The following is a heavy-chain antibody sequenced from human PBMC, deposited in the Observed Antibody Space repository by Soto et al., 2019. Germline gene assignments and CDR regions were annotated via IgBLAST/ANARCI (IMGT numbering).Heavy chain of an antibody. CDR2: IYWDDDK. V-gene: IGHV2-5*02. D-gene: IGHD3-10*01. CDR3: AYRSIGGSGSYPFDY. J-gene: IGHJ4*02. Sequence: QITLKESGPTLVKPTQTLTLTCTFSGISLSTSGVGVGWIRQPPGKALEWLALIYWDDDKRYSPSLKSRLTITKDTAKNQVVITMTNMDPVDTGTYYCAYRSIGGSGSYPFDYWGQGTLVTVSS. CDR1: GISLSTSGVG.